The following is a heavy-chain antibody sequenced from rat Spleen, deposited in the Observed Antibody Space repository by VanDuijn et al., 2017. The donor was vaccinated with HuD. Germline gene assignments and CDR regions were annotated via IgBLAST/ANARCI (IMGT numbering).Heavy chain of an antibody. CDR1: GLSFSNYD. V-gene: IGHV5-25*01. D-gene: IGHD1-9*01. CDR3: ARQRSILWVYHYVMDA. J-gene: IGHJ4*01. Sequence: EVQLVESGGGLVQPGRSMKLSCAASGLSFSNYDMAWVRQAPTKGLEWVASISYDGTATYYRDSVKGRFTLSRDNAKGTLSLQMDSLRSEDTATYYCARQRSILWVYHYVMDAWGQGVMVTVSS. CDR2: ISYDGTAT.